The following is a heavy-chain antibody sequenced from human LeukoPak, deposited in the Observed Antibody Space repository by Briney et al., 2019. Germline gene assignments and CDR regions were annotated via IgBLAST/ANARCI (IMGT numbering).Heavy chain of an antibody. CDR2: IKSDGKT. Sequence: GGSLRLSCEASGFTFIRYWMHWVRPAPGKGRVWASRIKSDGKTNYADSVKGRFTISRDNAKNTVSLQIDSLRAEDTGVYYCARAPSEVGGYYPEYFRHWGQGTLVTVSS. D-gene: IGHD3-22*01. CDR3: ARAPSEVGGYYPEYFRH. V-gene: IGHV3-74*01. CDR1: GFTFIRYW. J-gene: IGHJ1*01.